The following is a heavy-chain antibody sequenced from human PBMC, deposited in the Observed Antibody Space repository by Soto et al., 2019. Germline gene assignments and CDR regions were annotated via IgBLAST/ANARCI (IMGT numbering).Heavy chain of an antibody. CDR3: ARGGGLAPDANSYYYYGMDV. Sequence: ASVKVSCKASGGTFSSYAISWVRQAPGQGLEWMGGIIPIFGTANYAQKFQGRVTITADESTSTAYMELSSLRSEDTAVYYCARGGGLAPDANSYYYYGMDVWGQGTTVTVSS. D-gene: IGHD2-21*01. J-gene: IGHJ6*02. CDR1: GGTFSSYA. V-gene: IGHV1-69*13. CDR2: IIPIFGTA.